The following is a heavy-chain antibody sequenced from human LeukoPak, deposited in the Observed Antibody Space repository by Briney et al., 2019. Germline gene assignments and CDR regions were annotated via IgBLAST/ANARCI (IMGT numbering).Heavy chain of an antibody. CDR1: GFTFSSYA. CDR3: ATDRDGYNPSSFDY. J-gene: IGHJ4*02. V-gene: IGHV3-23*01. Sequence: GGSLRLSCAASGFTFSSYAMSWVRQAPGKGLAWVSAISGSAGSTYYADSVKGRFTISRDNSKNTLYLQMNSLRAEDTAVYYCATDRDGYNPSSFDYWGQGTLVTVYS. D-gene: IGHD5-24*01. CDR2: ISGSAGST.